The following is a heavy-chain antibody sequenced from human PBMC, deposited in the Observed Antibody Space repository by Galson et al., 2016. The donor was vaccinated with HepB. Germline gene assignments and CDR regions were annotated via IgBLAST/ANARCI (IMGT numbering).Heavy chain of an antibody. J-gene: IGHJ3*02. CDR1: GGSISSGGYY. D-gene: IGHD1-14*01. V-gene: IGHV4-39*02. CDR2: LYYDGST. Sequence: TLSLTCTVSGGSISSGGYYWSWIRQPPGKGLEWLGTLYYDGSTYHNSSLRSRATFFVDTSRNQFSLQLTSVTAADTAVYYCARDPPTPGPSDAFDIWGHGTVVTVSS. CDR3: ARDPPTPGPSDAFDI.